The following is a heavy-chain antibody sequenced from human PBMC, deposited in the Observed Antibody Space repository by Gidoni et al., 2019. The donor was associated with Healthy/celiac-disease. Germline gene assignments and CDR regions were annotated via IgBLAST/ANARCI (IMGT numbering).Heavy chain of an antibody. CDR1: GFTFSRYG. J-gene: IGHJ4*02. V-gene: IGHV3-33*08. CDR3: AREGYSYGYADY. Sequence: QVQLVESGGGVVQPGRSLRLSCAASGFTFSRYGMHWVRQAPGKGLEWVAVIWYDGSNKYYADSVKGRFTISRDNSKNTLYLQMNSLRAEDTAVYYCAREGYSYGYADYWGQGTLVTVSS. CDR2: IWYDGSNK. D-gene: IGHD5-18*01.